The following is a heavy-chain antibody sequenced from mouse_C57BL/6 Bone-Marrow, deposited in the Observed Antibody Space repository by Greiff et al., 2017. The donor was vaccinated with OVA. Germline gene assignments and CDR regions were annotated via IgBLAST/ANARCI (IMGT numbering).Heavy chain of an antibody. Sequence: QVQLKQPGAELVMPGASVKLSCKASGYTFTSYWMHWVKQRPGQGLEWIGEIDPSDSYTNYNQKFKGKSTLTVDKSSSTAYMQLSSLTSEDSAVYYCAREDSNYPYFDVWGTGTTVTVSS. CDR1: GYTFTSYW. J-gene: IGHJ1*03. V-gene: IGHV1-69*01. CDR2: IDPSDSYT. CDR3: AREDSNYPYFDV. D-gene: IGHD2-5*01.